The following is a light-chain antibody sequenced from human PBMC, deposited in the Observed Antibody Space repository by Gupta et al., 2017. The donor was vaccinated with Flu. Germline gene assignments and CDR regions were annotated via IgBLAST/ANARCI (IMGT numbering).Light chain of an antibody. J-gene: IGKJ2*03. V-gene: IGKV4-1*01. CDR3: QQYYTTPYS. CDR2: WAS. Sequence: DIVMTQSPDSLAVSLGERATINCKSSQSVLYSSNNENYLAWYQQKSGQPPKLLVYWASTRESGVPERFSGSGSGTDFTLPISSLQAEDVAVYYCQQYYTTPYSFGQGTKLEIK. CDR1: QSVLYSSNNENY.